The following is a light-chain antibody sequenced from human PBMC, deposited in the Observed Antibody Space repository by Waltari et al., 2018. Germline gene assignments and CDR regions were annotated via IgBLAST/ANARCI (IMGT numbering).Light chain of an antibody. J-gene: IGLJ2*01. Sequence: QSALTQPASVSGSPGQSITIPCTGTSSYVGGDNYVHWYQQHPGKAPKLMIYDVSNRPSGVSNRFSGSKSGNTASLTISGLQAEDEADYYCSSYISSSTLELFGGGTSLTVL. CDR2: DVS. V-gene: IGLV2-14*03. CDR1: SSYVGGDNY. CDR3: SSYISSSTLEL.